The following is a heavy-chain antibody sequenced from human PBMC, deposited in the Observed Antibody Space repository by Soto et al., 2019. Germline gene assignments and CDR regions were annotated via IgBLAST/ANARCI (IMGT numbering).Heavy chain of an antibody. Sequence: SCAVCGGSVSIGGDYWSLIRQHPGKGLEWIGYIYYSGSTYYNPSLKSRVTISVDTSKNQFSLKLSSVTAADTAVYYCARVESQLLFAYWGQGTLVTVSS. CDR2: IYYSGST. D-gene: IGHD2-2*01. J-gene: IGHJ4*02. V-gene: IGHV4-31*11. CDR1: GGSVSIGGDY. CDR3: ARVESQLLFAY.